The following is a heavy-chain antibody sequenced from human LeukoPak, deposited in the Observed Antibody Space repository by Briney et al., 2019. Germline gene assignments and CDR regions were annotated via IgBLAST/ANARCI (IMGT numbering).Heavy chain of an antibody. V-gene: IGHV4-4*08. CDR3: ARVGYCSSTSCLGGDY. Sequence: PSETLSLTCTVSGGSISSYYWSWIRQPPGKGLEWVGRIYTSGSTYYNPSLKSRVTISVYTSKNQFSLKLSSVTAADTDVYYCARVGYCSSTSCLGGDYWGQGTLVTVSS. D-gene: IGHD2-2*01. CDR2: IYTSGST. CDR1: GGSISSYY. J-gene: IGHJ4*02.